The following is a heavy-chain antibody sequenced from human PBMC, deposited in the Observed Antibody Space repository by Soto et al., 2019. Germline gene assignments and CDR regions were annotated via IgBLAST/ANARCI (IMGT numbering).Heavy chain of an antibody. V-gene: IGHV1-18*04. Sequence: ASVKVSCKASGYTFTSYGISWVRQAPGQGLEWMGWISAYNGNTNYAQKLQGRVTMTTDTSTSAAYMELRSLRSGDTAVYYCARGVVGATTISLGYWGQGTLVTVSS. CDR2: ISAYNGNT. J-gene: IGHJ4*02. D-gene: IGHD1-26*01. CDR3: ARGVVGATTISLGY. CDR1: GYTFTSYG.